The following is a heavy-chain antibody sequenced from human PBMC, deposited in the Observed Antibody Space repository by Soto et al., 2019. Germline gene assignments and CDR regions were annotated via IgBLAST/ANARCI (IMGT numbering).Heavy chain of an antibody. Sequence: SETLSLTCTVSGASVSTGAYYWGWVRQRPGKGLEWVGYIYESGYTYYNTSLKSRLTISLDRSNNRFSLGLTSVTAADTAVYYCVRALRHTAMVYPWFDPWRQGTLVTVSS. CDR2: IYESGYT. V-gene: IGHV4-31*03. CDR3: VRALRHTAMVYPWFDP. CDR1: GASVSTGAYY. J-gene: IGHJ5*02. D-gene: IGHD5-18*01.